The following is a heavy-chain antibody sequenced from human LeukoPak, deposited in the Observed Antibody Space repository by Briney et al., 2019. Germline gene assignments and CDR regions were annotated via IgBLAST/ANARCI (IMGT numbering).Heavy chain of an antibody. D-gene: IGHD3-10*01. CDR3: AKGGVWFGEGDV. CDR1: GFTFSSYS. V-gene: IGHV3-23*01. Sequence: PGGSLRLSCAASGFTFSSYSMNWVRQAPGKGLEWVSAISGSGGSTYYADSVKGRFTISRDNSKNTLYLQMNSLRAEDTAVYYCAKGGVWFGEGDVWGQGTTVTVSS. CDR2: ISGSGGST. J-gene: IGHJ6*02.